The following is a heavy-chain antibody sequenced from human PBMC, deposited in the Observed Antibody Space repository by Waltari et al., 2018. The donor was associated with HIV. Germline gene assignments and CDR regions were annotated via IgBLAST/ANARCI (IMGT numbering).Heavy chain of an antibody. CDR1: GFTFRSYA. J-gene: IGHJ4*02. CDR2: ISYDGSNK. Sequence: QVQLVESGGGVVQPGRPLRLSWAASGFTFRSYAMHWVRQAPGKGLEWVAVISYDGSNKYYADSVKGRFTISRDNTKNTLYLQMNSLRAEDTAVYYCARDSSSWVRFDYWGQGTLVTVSS. D-gene: IGHD6-13*01. CDR3: ARDSSSWVRFDY. V-gene: IGHV3-30*01.